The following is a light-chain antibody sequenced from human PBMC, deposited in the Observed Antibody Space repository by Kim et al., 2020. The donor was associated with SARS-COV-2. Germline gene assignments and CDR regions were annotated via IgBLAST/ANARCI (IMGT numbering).Light chain of an antibody. CDR2: YDD. CDR3: AAWDDRLNGWV. V-gene: IGLV1-36*01. CDR1: SSNIGNNA. Sequence: RQRVTISCSGSSSNIGNNAVNWYQQLPGKAPKLLIYYDDLLPSGVSDRFSGSKSGTSASLATSGLQSEDEADYYCAAWDDRLNGWVFGGGTQLTVL. J-gene: IGLJ3*02.